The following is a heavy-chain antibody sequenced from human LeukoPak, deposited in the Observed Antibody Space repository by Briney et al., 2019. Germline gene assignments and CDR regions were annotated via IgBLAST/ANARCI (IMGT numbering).Heavy chain of an antibody. CDR1: GFTFSNSW. J-gene: IGHJ4*02. D-gene: IGHD1/OR15-1a*01. CDR2: IKQDGSEM. V-gene: IGHV3-7*01. Sequence: GESLRLSCAASGFTFSNSWMSWVRQAPGMGLEFTANIKQDGSEMYYVDSVKGRFTISRDNAKNSLYLQMNSLRVEDTADYSCPTGNNFHYWGQGTLVTVSS. CDR3: PTGNNFHY.